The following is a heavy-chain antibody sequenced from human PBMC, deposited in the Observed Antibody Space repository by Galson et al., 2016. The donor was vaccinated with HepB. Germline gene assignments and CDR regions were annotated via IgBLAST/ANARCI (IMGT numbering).Heavy chain of an antibody. J-gene: IGHJ3*02. CDR1: GFTFNNFA. V-gene: IGHV3-23*01. D-gene: IGHD2-2*01. Sequence: SLRLSCAASGFTFNNFAMAWVRQAPGKGLEWVSSIGRTGSPTYYAASVKGRFTISRDNSMNTLFLQMNSLGAEDTAVYYCAKRVRGASSPEGKAFDIWGQGAMVTVSS. CDR3: AKRVRGASSPEGKAFDI. CDR2: IGRTGSPT.